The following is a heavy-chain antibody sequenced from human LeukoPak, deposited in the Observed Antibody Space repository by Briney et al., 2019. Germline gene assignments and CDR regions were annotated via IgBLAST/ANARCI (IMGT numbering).Heavy chain of an antibody. Sequence: SVKVSCKVSGFSFNRSAVQWVRQARGQRLEWIGWIVVDSGNANYGQNFQDRVTISRDMSTGTVYMELTSLRSEDTAVYYCGADPFDGGSPTLGLQFDYWGQGTLSPSPQ. D-gene: IGHD3-16*01. J-gene: IGHJ4*02. CDR1: GFSFNRSA. CDR2: IVVDSGNA. CDR3: GADPFDGGSPTLGLQFDY. V-gene: IGHV1-58*01.